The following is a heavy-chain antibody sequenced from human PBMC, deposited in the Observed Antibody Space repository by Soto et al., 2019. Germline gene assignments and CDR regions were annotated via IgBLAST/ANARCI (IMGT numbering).Heavy chain of an antibody. J-gene: IGHJ6*02. CDR2: IIPIFGTA. D-gene: IGHD2-21*02. CDR3: ACLVVVTAIYGDYYYGMDV. CDR1: GGTFSSYA. Sequence: GASVKVSCKASGGTFSSYAISWVRQAPGQGLEWMGGIIPIFGTANYAQKFQGRVTITADESTSTAYMELSSLRSEDTAVYYCACLVVVTAIYGDYYYGMDVWGQGTTVTVSS. V-gene: IGHV1-69*13.